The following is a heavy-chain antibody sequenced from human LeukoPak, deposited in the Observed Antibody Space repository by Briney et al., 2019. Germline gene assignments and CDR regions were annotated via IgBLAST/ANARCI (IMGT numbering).Heavy chain of an antibody. CDR3: ARDSLSFDVLRYFDWLDHYWYFDL. J-gene: IGHJ2*01. D-gene: IGHD3-9*01. V-gene: IGHV3-21*01. CDR2: ISSSSSYI. CDR1: GFTFSSYS. Sequence: GGSLRLSCAASGFTFSSYSMNWVRQAPGKGLEWVSSISSSSSYIYYADSVKGRFTISRDNAKNSLYLQMNSLRAEDTAVYYCARDSLSFDVLRYFDWLDHYWYFDLWGRGTLVTVSS.